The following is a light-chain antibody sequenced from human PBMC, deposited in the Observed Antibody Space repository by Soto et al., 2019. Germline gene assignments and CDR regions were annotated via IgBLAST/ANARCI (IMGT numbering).Light chain of an antibody. J-gene: IGKJ4*01. CDR3: QQYKNWLALT. V-gene: IGKV3-15*01. CDR1: QSISTY. Sequence: MTQSPSSMSASLGDLVYLXXRASQSISTYLNWYQQKPGQAPRLXXYGASTRATGIPARFSGSGSGTEFTLTISSLQSEDSAVYYCQQYKNWLALTFGGGTKVDIK. CDR2: GAS.